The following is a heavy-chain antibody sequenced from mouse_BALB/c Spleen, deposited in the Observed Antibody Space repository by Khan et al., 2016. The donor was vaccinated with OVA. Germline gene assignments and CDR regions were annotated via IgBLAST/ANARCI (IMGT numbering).Heavy chain of an antibody. D-gene: IGHD2-2*01. V-gene: IGHV1S135*01. J-gene: IGHJ3*01. Sequence: EVQLQQSGPELMKPGSSVKISCKASGYSFTSYYIHWVMQSHGKSLEWIGYIDPFSGGATYNQKFKGKATLTVDKSSSTAYIHLSNLTSEDSAVYFGTIHGYVTWFTYWGQGTLVTVSA. CDR3: TIHGYVTWFTY. CDR2: IDPFSGGA. CDR1: GYSFTSYY.